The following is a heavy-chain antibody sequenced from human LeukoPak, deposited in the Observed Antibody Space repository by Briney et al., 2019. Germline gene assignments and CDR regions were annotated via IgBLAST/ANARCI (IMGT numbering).Heavy chain of an antibody. Sequence: QPGGSLRLSCAASGFTFSGYEMNWVRQAPGKGLEWVSYISTSGSTIYYADSVKGRFTVSRDNAKNSLYLQMNSLRAEDTADYYCARDPGYCSSTSCYKFFDYWGQGTLVTVSS. CDR3: ARDPGYCSSTSCYKFFDY. J-gene: IGHJ4*02. D-gene: IGHD2-2*02. CDR1: GFTFSGYE. CDR2: ISTSGSTI. V-gene: IGHV3-48*03.